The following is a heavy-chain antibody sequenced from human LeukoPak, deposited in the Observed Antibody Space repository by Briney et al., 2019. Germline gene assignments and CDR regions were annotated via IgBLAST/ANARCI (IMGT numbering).Heavy chain of an antibody. J-gene: IGHJ4*02. CDR1: GGSISTYY. D-gene: IGHD3/OR15-3a*01. Sequence: SETLSLTCTASGGSISTYYWSWIRQPPGKGLEWIGYIYYSGNTNNNPSLRSRVTMSVDTSKNQFSLNLSSVTAADTAVYYCARVGRGNFDYWGQGTLVTVSS. V-gene: IGHV4-59*01. CDR3: ARVGRGNFDY. CDR2: IYYSGNT.